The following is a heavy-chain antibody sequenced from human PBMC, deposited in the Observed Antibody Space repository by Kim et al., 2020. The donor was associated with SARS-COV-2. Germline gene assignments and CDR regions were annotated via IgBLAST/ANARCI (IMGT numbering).Heavy chain of an antibody. V-gene: IGHV3-21*04. CDR1: GFTFSSYS. D-gene: IGHD5-18*01. Sequence: GGSLRLSCAASGFTFSSYSMNWVRQAPGKGLEWVSSISSSSSYIYYADSVKGRFTISRDNAKNSLYLQMNSLRAEDTAVYYCARDLGSYGPRGSDYWGQGTLVTVSS. CDR3: ARDLGSYGPRGSDY. CDR2: ISSSSSYI. J-gene: IGHJ4*02.